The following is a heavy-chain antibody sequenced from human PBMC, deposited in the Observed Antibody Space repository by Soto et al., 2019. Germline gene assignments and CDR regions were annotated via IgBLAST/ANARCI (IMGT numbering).Heavy chain of an antibody. V-gene: IGHV3-23*01. CDR3: AKTQYSFGPLDS. D-gene: IGHD6-6*01. Sequence: GGSLRLSCAASGFTFSYYAMRWVRQAPGKGLEWVSGLSTGGDITYYADSVKGRFTISRDNSKNTLYLQMSSLRADDTAVYYCAKTQYSFGPLDSWGQGTLVTVSS. CDR1: GFTFSYYA. CDR2: LSTGGDIT. J-gene: IGHJ4*02.